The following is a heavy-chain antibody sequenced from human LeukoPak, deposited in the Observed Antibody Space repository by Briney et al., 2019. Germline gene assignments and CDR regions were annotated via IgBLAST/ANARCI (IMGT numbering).Heavy chain of an antibody. CDR3: AKDPETYSSRWFDS. CDR2: LSDNGGSP. CDR1: GFTFSNYA. Sequence: GGSLRLSCAASGFTFSNYAMGWVRQAPGKGLEWVSSLSDNGGSPYYADSVKGRFTISRDNPKNTLHLRLNSLRVEDTAVYYCAKDPETYSSRWFDSWGQGTLVTVSS. J-gene: IGHJ5*01. D-gene: IGHD2-21*01. V-gene: IGHV3-23*01.